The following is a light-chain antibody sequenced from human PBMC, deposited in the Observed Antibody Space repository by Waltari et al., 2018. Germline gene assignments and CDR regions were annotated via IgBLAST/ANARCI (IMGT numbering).Light chain of an antibody. CDR3: SSDAVSDNFYD. CDR1: ASDRPG. V-gene: IGLV2-8*01. CDR2: EVT. Sequence: QSALTQPPSASGSPGQSVTISCTGTASDRPGPWYQQPPGKAPKLVIYEVTKRPSGVPARFSGSKSGNTASLTVSGLQAEDEADYYCSSDAVSDNFYDFGTGTKVTVL. J-gene: IGLJ1*01.